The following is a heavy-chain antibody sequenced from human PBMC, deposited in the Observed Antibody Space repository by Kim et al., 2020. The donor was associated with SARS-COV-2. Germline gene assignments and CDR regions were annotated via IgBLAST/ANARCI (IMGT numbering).Heavy chain of an antibody. CDR2: IYSGGST. CDR3: ARSHGSGSRKGSFDY. Sequence: GGSLRLSCAASGFTVSSNYMRWVRQAPGKGLEWVSVIYSGGSTYYADSVKGRFTITRHNSKNTLYLQMNSLRAEDTAVYYCARSHGSGSRKGSFDYWGQGTLVTVSS. D-gene: IGHD3-10*01. V-gene: IGHV3-53*04. CDR1: GFTVSSNY. J-gene: IGHJ4*02.